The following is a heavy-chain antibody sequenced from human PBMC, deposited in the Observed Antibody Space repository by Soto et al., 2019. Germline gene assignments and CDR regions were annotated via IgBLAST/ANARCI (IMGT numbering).Heavy chain of an antibody. V-gene: IGHV4-31*03. D-gene: IGHD2-15*01. CDR3: ARVLLGDWYLEH. J-gene: IGHJ2*01. CDR2: IYSRGST. CDR1: GGSISSTSHY. Sequence: SETLSLTCSVSGGSISSTSHYWSWIRQPPGRGLEWVCYIYSRGSTYSNPSLKSRVTLSVDTSKNQFSLKLTSATAADTAVYYCARVLLGDWYLEHWGRGTLVTVSS.